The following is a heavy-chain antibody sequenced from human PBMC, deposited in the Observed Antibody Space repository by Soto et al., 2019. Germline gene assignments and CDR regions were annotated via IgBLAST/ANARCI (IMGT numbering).Heavy chain of an antibody. CDR3: ARVGIRLIPADLGGGYHFQGLDV. D-gene: IGHD2-2*01. J-gene: IGHJ6*02. V-gene: IGHV1-69*01. CDR1: GGTFINYS. CDR2: IVPMSGGP. Sequence: QVQLVQSAAEVKKPGSSVKVSCKASGGTFINYSFSWMRQATGQGLEWMGGIVPMSGGPNSAQKFHDRLTITADESTGTVTMQLSSLTSDDTAVYYCARVGIRLIPADLGGGYHFQGLDVWGQGTTVTVS.